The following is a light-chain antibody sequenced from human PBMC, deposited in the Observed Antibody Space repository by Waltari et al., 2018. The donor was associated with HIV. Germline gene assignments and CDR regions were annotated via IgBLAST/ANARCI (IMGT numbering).Light chain of an antibody. Sequence: QSVLTQPPSASGTPGQRVTISCSGSSSNIGSNAVHWYQHLSGTAPRLLIHSDNQRPSGVPDRFSGSKSGTSASLAVTGLQAEDEADYFCASWDDSLSGLFLGGGTRLTVL. CDR1: SSNIGSNA. CDR2: SDN. V-gene: IGLV1-44*01. CDR3: ASWDDSLSGLF. J-gene: IGLJ2*01.